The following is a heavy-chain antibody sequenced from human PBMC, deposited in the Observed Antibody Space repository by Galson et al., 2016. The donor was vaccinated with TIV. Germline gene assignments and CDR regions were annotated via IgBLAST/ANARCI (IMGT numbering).Heavy chain of an antibody. D-gene: IGHD6-19*01. CDR3: AREDHQYGSGWYSHYYYYGLDI. J-gene: IGHJ6*02. V-gene: IGHV3-30*04. Sequence: LRLSCAASGFTFRSSAMYWVRQAPGKGLQCVAIISYDGNYKYYADSVKGRFTISRDNSMNRLYLQMSSLTPADTALYYCAREDHQYGSGWYSHYYYYGLDIWGQGTTGTVS. CDR1: GFTFRSSA. CDR2: ISYDGNYK.